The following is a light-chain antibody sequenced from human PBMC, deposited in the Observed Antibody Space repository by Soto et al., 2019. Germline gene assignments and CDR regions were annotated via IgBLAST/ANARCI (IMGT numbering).Light chain of an antibody. V-gene: IGLV1-44*01. CDR3: AAWDDSLNGRVV. CDR1: SSNIGSNT. CDR2: SNN. J-gene: IGLJ2*01. Sequence: QPVLTQPHSASGTPGQRVTSSCSGSSSNIGSNTVNWYQQLPGTAPKLLIYSNNQRPPGVPDRFSGSRSGTSASLAISGLQSEDEGDYYCAAWDDSLNGRVVFGGGTKLTV.